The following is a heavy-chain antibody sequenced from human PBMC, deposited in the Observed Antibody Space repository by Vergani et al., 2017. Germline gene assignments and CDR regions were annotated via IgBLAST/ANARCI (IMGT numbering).Heavy chain of an antibody. CDR2: MYSSGAS. V-gene: IGHV4-30-4*08. J-gene: IGHJ4*02. D-gene: IGHD6-19*01. CDR3: AGGQWVFEA. Sequence: QERLKESGPKLLKPSETLSLTCSVSGISITRGDTWWAWIRRSPGKGLEFIGRMYSSGASSAYNPALGDRPAISLDPSNHQFSLSLSSLTAADAAVYYCAGGQWVFEAWGPGTPVTVPS. CDR1: GISITRGDTW.